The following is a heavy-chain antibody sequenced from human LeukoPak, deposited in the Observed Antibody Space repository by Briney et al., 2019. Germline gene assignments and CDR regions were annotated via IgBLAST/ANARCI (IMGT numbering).Heavy chain of an antibody. Sequence: GGSLRLSCAASGFTFSSYSLNWVRQAPGKGLEWISHISLDSSIIHYANSVKGRFTISRDNARNALYLQMSSLRAEDTAVYYCTRDAYYNILTDWGRGTLVTVSS. J-gene: IGHJ4*02. CDR3: TRDAYYNILTD. CDR2: ISLDSSII. D-gene: IGHD3-9*01. CDR1: GFTFSSYS. V-gene: IGHV3-48*04.